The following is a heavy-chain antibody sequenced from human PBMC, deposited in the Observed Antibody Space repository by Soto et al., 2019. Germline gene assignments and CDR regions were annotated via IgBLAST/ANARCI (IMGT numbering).Heavy chain of an antibody. CDR1: GGSIRSGGYY. CDR2: IYYSGST. V-gene: IGHV4-31*03. J-gene: IGHJ4*02. Sequence: QVQLQESGPGLVKPSPTLSLTCTVSGGSIRSGGYYWSWIRQHPGKGLEWIGYIYYSGSTYYNPSLKRRVTISVDTSKNQFSLKLSSVTAADTAVYYCARSGIVVVPAAISDYVDYWGQGTLVTVSS. D-gene: IGHD2-2*01. CDR3: ARSGIVVVPAAISDYVDY.